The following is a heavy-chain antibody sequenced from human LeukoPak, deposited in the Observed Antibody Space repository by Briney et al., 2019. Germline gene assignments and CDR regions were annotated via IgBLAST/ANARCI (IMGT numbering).Heavy chain of an antibody. Sequence: GGTLRLSCAVSGFTFSIAWMSWGRDAPAKGREWVWGIKSKTDGGTTDYAAPVRGRVTISRDDSKKTLSLQMKSLETEDTALCYRTTEPAVAGNVFLWSYWGKGTLVTVSS. V-gene: IGHV3-15*01. CDR2: IKSKTDGGTT. CDR1: GFTFSIAW. CDR3: TTEPAVAGNVFLWSY. J-gene: IGHJ4*02. D-gene: IGHD6-19*01.